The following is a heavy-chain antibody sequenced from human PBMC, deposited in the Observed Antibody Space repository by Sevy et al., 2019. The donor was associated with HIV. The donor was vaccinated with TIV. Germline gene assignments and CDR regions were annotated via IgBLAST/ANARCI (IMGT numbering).Heavy chain of an antibody. D-gene: IGHD3-3*01. CDR1: GYSISSGYY. CDR3: ARVARFLEWLFRDSTPPHYFDY. J-gene: IGHJ4*02. Sequence: SETLSLTCTVSGYSISSGYYWGWIRQPPGKGLEWIGSLYHSGSTYYNPSLQSRFTISVETSKNQFALKLSPVTAAATAAYFCARVARFLEWLFRDSTPPHYFDYWGQGTLVTVSS. V-gene: IGHV4-38-2*02. CDR2: LYHSGST.